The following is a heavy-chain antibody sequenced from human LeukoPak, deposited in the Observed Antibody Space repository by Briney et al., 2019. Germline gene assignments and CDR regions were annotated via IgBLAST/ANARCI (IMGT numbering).Heavy chain of an antibody. D-gene: IGHD5-18*01. CDR3: ARDHRAIQLWQQTSRGAFDI. CDR1: GGSISSYY. Sequence: SETLSLACTVCGGSISSYYWSWIRQPPGKGLEWIGYIYYSGSTNYNPSLKSRVTISVDTSKNQFSLKLSSVTAADTAVYYCARDHRAIQLWQQTSRGAFDIWGQGTMVTVSS. CDR2: IYYSGST. J-gene: IGHJ3*02. V-gene: IGHV4-59*12.